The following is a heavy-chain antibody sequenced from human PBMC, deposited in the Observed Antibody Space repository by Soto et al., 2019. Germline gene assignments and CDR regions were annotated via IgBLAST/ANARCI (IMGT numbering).Heavy chain of an antibody. V-gene: IGHV4-30-2*01. CDR2: IYHSGST. CDR1: GGTIHSGGSS. J-gene: IGHJ5*02. CDR3: ARGALLDP. Sequence: LSLTCAVSGGTIHSGGSSWSWIRQPPGKGLEWIGYIYHSGSTSYNPSLKSRATISLDTSENLFSLRLTSVTAADTAVYYCARGALLDPWGQGTLVTVSS.